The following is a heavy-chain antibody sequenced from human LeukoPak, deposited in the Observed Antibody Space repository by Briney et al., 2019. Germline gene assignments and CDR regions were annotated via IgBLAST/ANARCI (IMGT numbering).Heavy chain of an antibody. D-gene: IGHD3-10*01. CDR2: IYYSGST. CDR3: ARDSPIYGSGKLGWFDP. V-gene: IGHV4-39*02. J-gene: IGHJ5*02. Sequence: SETLSPTCTVSGGSISSSGYYWGWIRQPPGKGLEWIASIYYSGSTYYNPSLKSRVTISVDTSKNQLSLKLSSLTAADTAVYYCARDSPIYGSGKLGWFDPWGQGTLVTVSS. CDR1: GGSISSSGYY.